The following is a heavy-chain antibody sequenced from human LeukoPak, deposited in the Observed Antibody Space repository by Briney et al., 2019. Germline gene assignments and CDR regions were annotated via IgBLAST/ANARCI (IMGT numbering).Heavy chain of an antibody. J-gene: IGHJ5*02. CDR3: ARGVLWFGEPIRGDWFDP. CDR1: GFTFSSYG. CDR2: IYSGGST. V-gene: IGHV3-66*01. D-gene: IGHD3-10*01. Sequence: PGGSLRLSCAASGFTFSSYGMTWVRQAPGKGLEWVSLIYSGGSTYYADSVKGRFIISRDNSKSTLYLQMNSLRAEDTAVYYCARGVLWFGEPIRGDWFDPWGQGTLVTVSS.